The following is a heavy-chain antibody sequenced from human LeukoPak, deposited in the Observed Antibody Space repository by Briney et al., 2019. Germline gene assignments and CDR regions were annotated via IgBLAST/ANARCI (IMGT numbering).Heavy chain of an antibody. CDR2: ISGNGDIT. CDR1: GFIFNSYG. Sequence: GGSLRLSCAASGFIFNSYGMNWVRQAPGKGPEWVSAISGNGDITYYTDSVKGRFTISRDNSKNTLYLQMNSLRAEDTAVYYCASISIAAAGTSPDYWGQGTLVTVSS. D-gene: IGHD6-13*01. CDR3: ASISIAAAGTSPDY. J-gene: IGHJ4*02. V-gene: IGHV3-23*01.